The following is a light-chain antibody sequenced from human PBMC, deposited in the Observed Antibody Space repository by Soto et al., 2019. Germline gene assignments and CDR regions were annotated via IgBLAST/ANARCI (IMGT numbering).Light chain of an antibody. Sequence: EIVLTQSPCTLSLSPGDRATLSCRASQSVSSSHLAWYQQEPGQAPRLLIYGASSRATGIPDRFSGSGSGTDFTLTISRLEPEDFVVYYCQQYGTSLFTFGQGTRLEIK. J-gene: IGKJ5*01. CDR1: QSVSSSH. V-gene: IGKV3-20*01. CDR3: QQYGTSLFT. CDR2: GAS.